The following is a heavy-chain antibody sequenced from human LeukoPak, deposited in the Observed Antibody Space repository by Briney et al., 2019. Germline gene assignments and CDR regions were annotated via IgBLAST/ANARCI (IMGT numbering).Heavy chain of an antibody. Sequence: GSLRLSCAASGFTFSSYAMHWVRQAPGKGLEWVSFITNGGSTIHHADSVKGRFTISRDNAKKTLYLQVNSLRAEDTAVYYCARSIGLTGGGVDVWGQGTMVTVSS. D-gene: IGHD3-9*01. J-gene: IGHJ6*02. CDR2: ITNGGSTI. CDR3: ARSIGLTGGGVDV. V-gene: IGHV3-48*04. CDR1: GFTFSSYA.